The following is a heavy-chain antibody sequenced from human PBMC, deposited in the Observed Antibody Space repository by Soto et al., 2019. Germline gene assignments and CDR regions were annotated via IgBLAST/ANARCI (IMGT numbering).Heavy chain of an antibody. CDR2: MYHGKRT. CDR1: GDSVTNYF. J-gene: IGHJ4*02. CDR3: ASDPGYCTNCVCHIFDF. Sequence: PSETLSLTCTVSGDSVTNYFSSWMRQLPGKGREWIGHMYHGKRTNSIPALKSQVTMSIDTSTKKFSPYPSSVTAADTAVYFCASDPGYCTNCVCHIFDFWGQGVLVTVSS. D-gene: IGHD2-8*01. V-gene: IGHV4-59*02.